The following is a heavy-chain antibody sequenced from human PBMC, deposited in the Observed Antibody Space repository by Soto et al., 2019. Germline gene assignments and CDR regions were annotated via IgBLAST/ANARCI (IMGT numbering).Heavy chain of an antibody. D-gene: IGHD4-17*01. V-gene: IGHV3-15*01. CDR3: TTEYVGDYKSPGPC. CDR2: IKSKTDGGTT. Sequence: GGSLRLSCAASGFTFSSYSMNWVRQAPGKGLEWVGRIKSKTDGGTTDDAAPVKGRFTISRDDSKNTLYLQMNSLKTEDTAVYYCTTEYVGDYKSPGPCWGQGTLVTVSS. J-gene: IGHJ4*02. CDR1: GFTFSSYS.